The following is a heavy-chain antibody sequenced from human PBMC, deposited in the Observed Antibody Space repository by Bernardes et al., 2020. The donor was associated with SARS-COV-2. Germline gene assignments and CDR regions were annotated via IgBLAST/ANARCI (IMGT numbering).Heavy chain of an antibody. Sequence: GGSLRLSCAASGFTFDDYAMHWVRQAPGKGLEWVSGISWNSGSIGYADSVKGRFTISRDNAKNSLYLQMNSLRAEDTALYYCAKDSHSGYDSVRAPDDYWGQGTLVTVSS. CDR1: GFTFDDYA. J-gene: IGHJ4*02. D-gene: IGHD5-12*01. CDR2: ISWNSGSI. V-gene: IGHV3-9*01. CDR3: AKDSHSGYDSVRAPDDY.